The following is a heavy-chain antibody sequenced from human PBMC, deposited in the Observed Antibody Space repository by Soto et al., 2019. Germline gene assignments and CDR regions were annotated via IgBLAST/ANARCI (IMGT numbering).Heavy chain of an antibody. Sequence: GGSLRLSCAASGFTFSSYAIHWVRQAPGKGLEWVAVISYDGSNKYYADSVKGRFTISRDNSKNTLYLQMNSLRAEDTAVYYCAKGLVNDYSNHVWFAYWGQGTLVTVSS. CDR3: AKGLVNDYSNHVWFAY. CDR2: ISYDGSNK. D-gene: IGHD4-4*01. CDR1: GFTFSSYA. V-gene: IGHV3-30-3*01. J-gene: IGHJ4*02.